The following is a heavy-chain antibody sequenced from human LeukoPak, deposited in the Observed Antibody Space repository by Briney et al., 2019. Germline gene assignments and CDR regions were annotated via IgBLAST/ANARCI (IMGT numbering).Heavy chain of an antibody. CDR2: ISSSSSYI. CDR3: ARDGKADYYGSGNPPCYWYFDR. CDR1: GFTFSSYT. Sequence: RGSPRLSCAASGFTFSSYTMNWVRQAPGKGLEWVSSISSSSSYIYYADSVKDRFTISRDNAKNSLYLQMNSLRAEDTAVYYCARDGKADYYGSGNPPCYWYFDRWGRGILVTVSS. V-gene: IGHV3-21*01. D-gene: IGHD3-10*01. J-gene: IGHJ2*01.